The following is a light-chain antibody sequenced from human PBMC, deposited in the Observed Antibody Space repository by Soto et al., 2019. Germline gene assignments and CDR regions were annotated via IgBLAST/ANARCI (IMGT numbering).Light chain of an antibody. CDR1: SSDVGAYNH. V-gene: IGLV2-14*01. J-gene: IGLJ1*01. CDR3: SSYAGSSNV. CDR2: EVS. Sequence: QSALTQPASVSGSPGQSITISCTGTSSDVGAYNHVSWYQQYPGKAPKLIIYEVSNRPSGVSNRFSGSKSGNSASLTISGLQAEDEADYYCSSYAGSSNVFGTGTKLTVL.